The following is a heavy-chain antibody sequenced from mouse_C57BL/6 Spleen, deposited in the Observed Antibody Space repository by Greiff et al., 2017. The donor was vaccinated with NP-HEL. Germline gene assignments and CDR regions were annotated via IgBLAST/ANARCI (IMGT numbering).Heavy chain of an antibody. V-gene: IGHV5-17*01. CDR2: ISSGSSTI. D-gene: IGHD1-1*01. CDR3: ARAHYYGSSHYAMDY. J-gene: IGHJ4*01. CDR1: GFTFSDYG. Sequence: EVKLVESGGGLVKPGGSLKLSCAASGFTFSDYGMHWVRQAPEKGLEWVAYISSGSSTIYYADTVKGRFTISRDNAKNTLFLQMTSLRSEDTAMYYCARAHYYGSSHYAMDYWGQGTSVTVSS.